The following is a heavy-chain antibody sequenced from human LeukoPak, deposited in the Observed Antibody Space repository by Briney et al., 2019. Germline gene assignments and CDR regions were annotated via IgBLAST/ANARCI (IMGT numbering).Heavy chain of an antibody. CDR1: GYTFTCYY. D-gene: IGHD6-6*01. V-gene: IGHV1-2*02. J-gene: IGHJ4*02. CDR2: INPNSGGT. CDR3: ARLTFEYSSSFDY. Sequence: ASVKVSCKASGYTFTCYYMHWVRQAPGQGLEWMGWINPNSGGTNYAQKFQGRVTMTRDTSISTAYMELSRLRSDDTAVYYCARLTFEYSSSFDYWGQGTLVTVSS.